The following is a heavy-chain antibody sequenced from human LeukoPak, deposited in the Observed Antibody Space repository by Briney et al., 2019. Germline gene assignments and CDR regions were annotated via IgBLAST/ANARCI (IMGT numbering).Heavy chain of an antibody. CDR1: GGSISSGDYY. J-gene: IGHJ5*02. CDR2: IYYSKST. CDR3: AREVGGGQKQTPRRGPCNWFDP. V-gene: IGHV4-30-4*01. D-gene: IGHD3-16*01. Sequence: SETLSLTCTVSGGSISSGDYYWSWIRQPPGKGLEWIGYIYYSKSTYYNPSLKSRVTISVDTSKNQFSLKLSSVTAADTAVYYCAREVGGGQKQTPRRGPCNWFDPWGQGTLVTVSS.